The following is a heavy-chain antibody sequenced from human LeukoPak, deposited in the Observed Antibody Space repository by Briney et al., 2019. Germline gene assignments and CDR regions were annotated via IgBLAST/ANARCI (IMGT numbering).Heavy chain of an antibody. J-gene: IGHJ3*02. CDR1: GGSISSYY. Sequence: SETLSLTCTVSGGSISSYYWSWIRQPPGKGLEWIGYIYYSGSTNYNPSLKSRVTISVDTSKNQFSLKLSSVTAADTAVYYCSITMILGGAFDIWGQGTMVTVSS. V-gene: IGHV4-59*01. D-gene: IGHD3-22*01. CDR2: IYYSGST. CDR3: SITMILGGAFDI.